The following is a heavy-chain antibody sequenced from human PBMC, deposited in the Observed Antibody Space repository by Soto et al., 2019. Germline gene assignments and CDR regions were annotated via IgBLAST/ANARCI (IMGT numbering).Heavy chain of an antibody. D-gene: IGHD3-9*01. Sequence: GGSLRLSCAASGFTFSGSAMHWVRQASGKGLEWVGRIRSKANSYATAYAASVKGRFTISRDDSKNTAYLQMNSLKTEDTAVYYCTRRNYDILTGYYDDWGQGTLVTVSS. J-gene: IGHJ4*02. V-gene: IGHV3-73*01. CDR1: GFTFSGSA. CDR3: TRRNYDILTGYYDD. CDR2: IRSKANSYAT.